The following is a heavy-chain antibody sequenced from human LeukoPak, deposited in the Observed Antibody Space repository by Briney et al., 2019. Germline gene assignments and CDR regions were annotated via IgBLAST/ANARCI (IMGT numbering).Heavy chain of an antibody. Sequence: GGSLRLSCAASGFSFNRYSMNWVRQAPGKGLEWVSSISSSSSYIYYSDSVKGRFTISRDNAKNSLYLQMNTLRVEDTAIYYCARGVPFWSGYYNWFDPWGQGTLVTVSS. CDR3: ARGVPFWSGYYNWFDP. CDR1: GFSFNRYS. J-gene: IGHJ5*02. D-gene: IGHD3-3*01. V-gene: IGHV3-21*01. CDR2: ISSSSSYI.